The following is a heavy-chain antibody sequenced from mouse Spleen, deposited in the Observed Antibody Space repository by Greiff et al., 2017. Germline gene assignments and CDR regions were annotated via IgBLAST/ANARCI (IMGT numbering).Heavy chain of an antibody. Sequence: EVQVVESEGGLVQPGSSMKLSCTASGFTFSDYYMAWVRQVPEKGLEWVANINYDGSSTYYLDSLKSRFIISRDNAKNILYLQMSSLKSEDTATYYCAREVGYAMDYWGQGTSVTVSS. V-gene: IGHV5-16*01. J-gene: IGHJ4*01. CDR1: GFTFSDYY. CDR3: AREVGYAMDY. D-gene: IGHD3-1*01. CDR2: INYDGSST.